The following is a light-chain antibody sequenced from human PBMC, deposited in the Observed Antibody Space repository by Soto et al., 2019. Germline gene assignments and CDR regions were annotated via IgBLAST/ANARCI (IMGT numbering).Light chain of an antibody. CDR1: SSNIGAGYD. CDR3: QSYDSSLSAYV. Sequence: QPVLTQPPSVSGAPGQTVTISCTGSSSNIGAGYDAHWYQQLAGKAPKLLIYGNDNRPSGVPDRFPGSKSGTSASLAIAGLQAEDEADYYCQSYDSSLSAYVFGTGTKLTVL. CDR2: GND. J-gene: IGLJ1*01. V-gene: IGLV1-40*01.